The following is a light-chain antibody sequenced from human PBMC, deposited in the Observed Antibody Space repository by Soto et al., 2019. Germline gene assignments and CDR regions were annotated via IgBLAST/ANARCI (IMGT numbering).Light chain of an antibody. CDR3: QQYGSSGT. V-gene: IGKV3-20*01. J-gene: IGKJ1*01. CDR2: GAS. CDR1: QSVSNNY. Sequence: EVVLTHSPGTLSLSPGEIATLSCGASQSVSNNYLAWYQQKPGQAPRLLIYGASNRATGIPDRFSGSGYGTDFTLTISRLEPEDFAVYYCQQYGSSGTFGQGTKVDIK.